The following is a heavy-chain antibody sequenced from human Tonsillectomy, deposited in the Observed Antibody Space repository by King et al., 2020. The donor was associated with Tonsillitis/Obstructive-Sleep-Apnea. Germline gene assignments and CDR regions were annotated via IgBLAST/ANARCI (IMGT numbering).Heavy chain of an antibody. CDR2: IDYDGSDN. Sequence: VQLVESGGGVVQPGRSLRLSCAGSGFSFRHYGIHWVRQVPGRGLEWVSLIDYDGSDNYFGESVKGRFTISSDNSKNTVFLQMDRLRVEDTAVYYCVRDKAEYSSSWRLKYWGQGTLVTVSS. D-gene: IGHD6-6*01. CDR3: VRDKAEYSSSWRLKY. J-gene: IGHJ4*02. CDR1: GFSFRHYG. V-gene: IGHV3-33*01.